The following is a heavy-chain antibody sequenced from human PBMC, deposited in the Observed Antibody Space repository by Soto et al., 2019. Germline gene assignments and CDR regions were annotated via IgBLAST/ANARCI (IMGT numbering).Heavy chain of an antibody. J-gene: IGHJ5*02. CDR3: ARRPGYSSGWDNWFDP. V-gene: IGHV1-18*01. CDR2: ISAYNGNT. Sequence: ASVKVSCKASGYTYTSYGISWVRPAPRQGLEWMGWISAYNGNTNYAQKLQGRVTMTTDTSTSTAYMELRSLRSDDTAVYYCARRPGYSSGWDNWFDPWGQGTLVTVSS. CDR1: GYTYTSYG. D-gene: IGHD6-19*01.